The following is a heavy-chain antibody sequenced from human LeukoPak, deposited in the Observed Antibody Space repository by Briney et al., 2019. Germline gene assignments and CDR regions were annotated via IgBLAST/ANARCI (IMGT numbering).Heavy chain of an antibody. CDR3: ARDYLDNWTFDY. J-gene: IGHJ4*02. D-gene: IGHD1-20*01. CDR1: GFTFSDRY. CDR2: ISPNADII. Sequence: GGSLRLSCVAGGFTFSDRYMSWIRQAPGKGMEWVAYISPNADIIHYADSVKGRFTISRDNAKNSLYLQMNSLRAEDTAVYYCARDYLDNWTFDYWGQGTLVTVSS. V-gene: IGHV3-11*04.